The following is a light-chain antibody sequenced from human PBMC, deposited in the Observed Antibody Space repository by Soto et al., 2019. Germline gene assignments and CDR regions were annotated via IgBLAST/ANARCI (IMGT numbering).Light chain of an antibody. CDR2: GAS. CDR3: QHYNSYSEA. CDR1: QSISSH. V-gene: IGKV1-39*01. Sequence: DIQMTQSPSSLSASVGDRVTITCRASQSISSHLNWYQQRPGKAPKLLIFGASSLQTGVPSRFSGRGSGTDFTLSISRLHPEDFATYYCQHYNSYSEAFGQGTKVELK. J-gene: IGKJ1*01.